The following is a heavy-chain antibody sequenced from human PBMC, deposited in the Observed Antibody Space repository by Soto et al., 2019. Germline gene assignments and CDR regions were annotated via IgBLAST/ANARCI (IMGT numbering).Heavy chain of an antibody. J-gene: IGHJ4*01. V-gene: IGHV3-23*01. CDR3: AKGSHYDILTAYHAFDY. D-gene: IGHD3-9*01. Sequence: PGGSLRLSCAASGLTFNSYAMNWFRQAPGKGLEWVSSISGGGGGTYYADSVKGRFTISGDNSKNTLYLQMNILSSEDTALYYCAKGSHYDILTAYHAFDYWG. CDR2: ISGGGGGT. CDR1: GLTFNSYA.